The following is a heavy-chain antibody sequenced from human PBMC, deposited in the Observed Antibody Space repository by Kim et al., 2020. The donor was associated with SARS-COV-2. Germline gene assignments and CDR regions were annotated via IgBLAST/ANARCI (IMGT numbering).Heavy chain of an antibody. V-gene: IGHV3-43*01. CDR3: AKDLYWRDYYYGMDV. Sequence: DSVKGRFTISRDNSKNSLYLQMNGLRTEDTALYYCAKDLYWRDYYYGMDVWGQGTTVTVSS. J-gene: IGHJ6*02. D-gene: IGHD2-15*01.